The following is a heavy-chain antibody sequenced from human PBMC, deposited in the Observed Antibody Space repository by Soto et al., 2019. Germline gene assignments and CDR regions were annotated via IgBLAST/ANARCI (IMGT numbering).Heavy chain of an antibody. D-gene: IGHD1-1*01. CDR1: VGTFSSYA. Sequence: QVQLVQSGAEVKKPGSSVKVSCKASVGTFSSYAISWVRQAPGQGLEWMGGIIPIFGTANYAQKFQGRVTINADESTSTAYMELSSLRSEDTAVYYCARDHLWNAVFFSYGMDVWGQGTTVTVSS. J-gene: IGHJ6*02. V-gene: IGHV1-69*01. CDR3: ARDHLWNAVFFSYGMDV. CDR2: IIPIFGTA.